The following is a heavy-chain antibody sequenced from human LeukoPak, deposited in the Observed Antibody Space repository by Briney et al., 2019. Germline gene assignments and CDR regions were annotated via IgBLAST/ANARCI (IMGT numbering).Heavy chain of an antibody. CDR1: GGSISSSSYY. CDR3: ARHDYGPHAFDY. Sequence: PSETLSLTCTVSGGSISSSSYYWGWIRQPPGKGLEWIGSIYYSGSTYYNPSLKSRVTISVDTSKNQFSLKLSSVTAADTAVYYCARHDYGPHAFDYWGQGTLVTVSS. CDR2: IYYSGST. V-gene: IGHV4-39*07. J-gene: IGHJ4*02. D-gene: IGHD4-17*01.